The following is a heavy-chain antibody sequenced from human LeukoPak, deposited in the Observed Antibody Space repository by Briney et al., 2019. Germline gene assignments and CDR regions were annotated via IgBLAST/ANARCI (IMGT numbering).Heavy chain of an antibody. D-gene: IGHD6-13*01. CDR2: ISSRSSYI. V-gene: IGHV3-21*01. Sequence: PGGSLRLSCAASGFTFSSNSMNWVRQAPGKGLEWVSSISSRSSYIYYADLVKGRFTISRDNAKNSLYLQMNSLRAEDTAVYYCAKSLGSRTDWFDPWGQGTLVTVSS. J-gene: IGHJ5*02. CDR1: GFTFSSNS. CDR3: AKSLGSRTDWFDP.